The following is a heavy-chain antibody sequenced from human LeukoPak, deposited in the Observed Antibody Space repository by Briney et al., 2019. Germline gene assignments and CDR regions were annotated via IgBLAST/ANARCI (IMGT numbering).Heavy chain of an antibody. CDR3: ARVPLDSSGYYYVNSGRYYYMDV. V-gene: IGHV1-46*01. CDR2: INPSGGST. J-gene: IGHJ6*03. D-gene: IGHD3-22*01. CDR1: GYTFTSYY. Sequence: GASVKVSCKASGYTFTSYYMHWVRQAPGQGLEWMGIINPSGGSTSYAQKFQGRVTMTRDTSTSTVYMELSSLRSEDTAVYYCARVPLDSSGYYYVNSGRYYYMDVWGKGTTVTVSS.